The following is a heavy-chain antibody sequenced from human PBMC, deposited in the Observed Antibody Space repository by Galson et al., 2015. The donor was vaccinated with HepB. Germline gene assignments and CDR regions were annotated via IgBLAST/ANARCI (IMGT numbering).Heavy chain of an antibody. V-gene: IGHV2-5*02. CDR3: VHRTPYGTNAFDF. D-gene: IGHD4-17*01. Sequence: PALVKPTQTLTLTCSFSGFSITTSGVGVGWIRQSPGKALECLELSYWDDDKHYNPPLKSRLIITKDTSKNQVVLTMTSMDPVDAATYYCVHRTPYGTNAFDFWGQGTTVIVSS. CDR2: SYWDDDK. CDR1: GFSITTSGVG. J-gene: IGHJ3*01.